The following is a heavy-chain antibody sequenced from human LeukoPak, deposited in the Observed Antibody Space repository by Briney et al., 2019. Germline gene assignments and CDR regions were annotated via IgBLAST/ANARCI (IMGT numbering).Heavy chain of an antibody. V-gene: IGHV4-59*01. D-gene: IGHD2-2*01. J-gene: IGHJ2*01. Sequence: SETLSLTCTVSGGSISSYYWSRIRQPPGKGLEWIGYIYYSGSTNYNPSLKSRVTISVDTSKNQFSLKLSSVTAADTAVYYCARSRFIGYCSSTSCYVDWYFDLWGRGTLVTVSS. CDR1: GGSISSYY. CDR2: IYYSGST. CDR3: ARSRFIGYCSSTSCYVDWYFDL.